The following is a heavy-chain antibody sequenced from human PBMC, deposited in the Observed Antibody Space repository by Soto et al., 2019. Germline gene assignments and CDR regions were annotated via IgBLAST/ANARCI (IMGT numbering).Heavy chain of an antibody. J-gene: IGHJ3*02. CDR3: ARALHCDGDCYLGAFDI. D-gene: IGHD2-21*02. CDR1: GFTVSSNY. V-gene: IGHV3-53*01. CDR2: IYSGGST. Sequence: EVQLVESGGGLIQPGGSLRLSCAASGFTVSSNYMSWVRQAPGKGLEWVSVIYSGGSTYYADSVKGRFTISRDNSKNTLYLQMNSLRAEDTAVYYCARALHCDGDCYLGAFDIWGQGTMVTVSS.